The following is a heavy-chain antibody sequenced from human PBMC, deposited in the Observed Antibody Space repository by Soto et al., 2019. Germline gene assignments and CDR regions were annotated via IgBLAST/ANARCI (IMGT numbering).Heavy chain of an antibody. CDR3: ARNRRNYYGSGSYYNGFDY. Sequence: LSLTCTVSGGSISSYYWSWIRQPAGKGLEWIGRIYTSGSTNYNPSLKSRVTMSVDTSKNQFSLKLSSVTAADTAVYYCARNRRNYYGSGSYYNGFDYWGQGTLVTVSS. J-gene: IGHJ4*02. D-gene: IGHD3-10*01. CDR2: IYTSGST. V-gene: IGHV4-4*07. CDR1: GGSISSYY.